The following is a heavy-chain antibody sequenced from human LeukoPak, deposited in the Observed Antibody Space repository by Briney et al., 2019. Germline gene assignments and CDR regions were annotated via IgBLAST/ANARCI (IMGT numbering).Heavy chain of an antibody. V-gene: IGHV4-39*01. Sequence: SETLSLTCTVSGGSISSSSYYWGWIRQPPGKGLEWIGSIYYSGSTYYNPSLKSRVTISVDTSKNQSSLKLSSVTAADTAVYYCARPVLEWELDAFDIWGQGTMVTVSS. CDR2: IYYSGST. CDR1: GGSISSSSYY. J-gene: IGHJ3*02. D-gene: IGHD1-26*01. CDR3: ARPVLEWELDAFDI.